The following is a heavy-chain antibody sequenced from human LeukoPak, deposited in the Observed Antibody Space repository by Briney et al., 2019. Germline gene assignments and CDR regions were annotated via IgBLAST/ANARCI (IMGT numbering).Heavy chain of an antibody. J-gene: IGHJ4*02. CDR1: GFTFSSYA. CDR2: ISSNGGST. CDR3: AVELSGSGWFDY. V-gene: IGHV3-64*01. D-gene: IGHD3-10*01. Sequence: PGGSLRLSCAASGFTFSSYAMHWVRQAPGKGLEYVSAISSNGGSTYYANSAKGRFTISRDNSKNTLYLQMGSLRAEDMAVYYCAVELSGSGWFDYWGQGTLVTVSA.